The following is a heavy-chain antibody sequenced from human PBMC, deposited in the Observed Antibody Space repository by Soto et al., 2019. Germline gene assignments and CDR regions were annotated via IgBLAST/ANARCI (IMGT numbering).Heavy chain of an antibody. Sequence: QVQLVQSGAEVKKPGSSVKVSCKASGGTFSSYAISWVRQAPGQGLEWMGGIIPIFGTANYAQKFQGRVTITADESTSTGYMELSSLRSEDTAVYYCARWTDAQDYYDSSGYPDAFDIWGQGTMVTVSS. V-gene: IGHV1-69*12. D-gene: IGHD3-22*01. CDR2: IIPIFGTA. CDR1: GGTFSSYA. CDR3: ARWTDAQDYYDSSGYPDAFDI. J-gene: IGHJ3*02.